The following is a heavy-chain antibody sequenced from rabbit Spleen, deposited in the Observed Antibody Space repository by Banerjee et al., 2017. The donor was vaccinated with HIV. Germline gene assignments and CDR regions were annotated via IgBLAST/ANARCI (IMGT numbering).Heavy chain of an antibody. V-gene: IGHV1S40*01. J-gene: IGHJ6*01. CDR1: GVSFSDNSY. Sequence: QSLEESGGDLVKPGASLTLTCIASGVSFSDNSYMCWVRQAPGKGLEWIACIDSGSSGFPYFASWANGRFTISKTSSTTVTLQMTSLTPADTATYFCARDTSSSFSSYGMDLWGPGTLVTVS. D-gene: IGHD1-1*01. CDR2: IDSGSSGFP. CDR3: ARDTSSSFSSYGMDL.